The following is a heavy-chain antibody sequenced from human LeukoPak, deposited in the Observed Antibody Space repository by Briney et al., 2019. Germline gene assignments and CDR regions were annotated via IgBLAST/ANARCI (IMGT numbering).Heavy chain of an antibody. CDR3: ARGFRVNPPFDY. CDR1: GFTFSSYA. Sequence: AGGSLRLSCAASGFTFSSYAMSWVRQAPGKGLEWVSAISGSGGSTYYADSVKGRFTISRDNAKNSLYLQMNSLRAEDTAVYYCARGFRVNPPFDYWGQGTLVTVSS. D-gene: IGHD3-22*01. V-gene: IGHV3-23*01. CDR2: ISGSGGST. J-gene: IGHJ4*02.